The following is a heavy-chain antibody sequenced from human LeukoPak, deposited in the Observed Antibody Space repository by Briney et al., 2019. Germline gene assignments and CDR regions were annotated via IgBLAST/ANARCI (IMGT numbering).Heavy chain of an antibody. CDR3: ARRHSSGWTDY. CDR1: GFTFSSYA. V-gene: IGHV3-64*01. D-gene: IGHD6-19*01. CDR2: ISSNGGST. Sequence: GGSLRLSCAASGFTFSSYAMHWVRQAPGKGLEYVSAISSNGGSTYYANSVKGRFTISRDNSKNTLYLQMGSLRAEDTAVYYCARRHSSGWTDYWGQGTLVTVSS. J-gene: IGHJ4*02.